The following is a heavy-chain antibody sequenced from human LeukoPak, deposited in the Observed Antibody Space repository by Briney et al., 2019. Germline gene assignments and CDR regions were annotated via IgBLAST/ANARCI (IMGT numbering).Heavy chain of an antibody. CDR2: INPNSGGT. J-gene: IGHJ6*03. CDR1: GYTFTGYY. V-gene: IGHV1-2*02. CDR3: ARGVDGSGSYYYDYYYMDV. Sequence: ASVKVSCKASGYTFTGYYMHWVRQAPGQGLEWMGWINPNSGGTNYAQKFQGRVTMTRDTSISTAYMELSRLRSDDTAVYYCARGVDGSGSYYYDYYYMDVWAQRPRSPSP. D-gene: IGHD3-10*01.